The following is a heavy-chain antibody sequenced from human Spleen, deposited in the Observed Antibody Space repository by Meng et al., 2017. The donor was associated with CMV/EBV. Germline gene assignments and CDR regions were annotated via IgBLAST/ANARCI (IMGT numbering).Heavy chain of an antibody. CDR3: ARGASVYCDSTSCYHPHVTGTAFAH. V-gene: IGHV3-7*01. Sequence: GESLKISCAASGFTFSSYSMGWVRQAPGKGLEWVANIKEDGSVEHYLDSVKGRFTISRDSSKNSLFLQMNSLRTEDTAVYYCARGASVYCDSTSCYHPHVTGTAFAHWGQGTLVTVSS. CDR1: GFTFSSYS. CDR2: IKEDGSVE. D-gene: IGHD2-2*01. J-gene: IGHJ5*02.